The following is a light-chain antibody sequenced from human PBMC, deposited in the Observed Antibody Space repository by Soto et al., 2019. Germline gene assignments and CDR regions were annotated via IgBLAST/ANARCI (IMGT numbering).Light chain of an antibody. J-gene: IGLJ2*01. CDR3: QSYDSSLNSRV. V-gene: IGLV1-40*01. Sequence: QDVVTQPPSVSGAPGQRVTMSCTGSSSNVGAGYDVHWYQHLPGTAPKLLIYANNNRPSGVPDRFSGSKSGTSASLAISGLQAEDEADYYCQSYDSSLNSRVFGGGTKLTVL. CDR2: ANN. CDR1: SSNVGAGYD.